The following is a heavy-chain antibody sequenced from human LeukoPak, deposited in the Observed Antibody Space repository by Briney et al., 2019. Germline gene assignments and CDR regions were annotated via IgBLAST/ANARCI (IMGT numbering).Heavy chain of an antibody. D-gene: IGHD2-21*02. J-gene: IGHJ4*02. CDR3: ARGVVVTKQHDY. CDR2: ISAYNGNT. V-gene: IGHV1-18*01. CDR1: GYTFTSYG. Sequence: ASVKVSCKASGYTFTSYGISWVRQAPGQGLEWMGWISAYNGNTKYAQKLQGRVTMTTNTSTSTAYMELRSLRSDDTAVYYCARGVVVTKQHDYWGQGTLVTVSS.